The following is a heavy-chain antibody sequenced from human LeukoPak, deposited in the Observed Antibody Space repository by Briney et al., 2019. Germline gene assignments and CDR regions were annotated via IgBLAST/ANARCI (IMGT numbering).Heavy chain of an antibody. J-gene: IGHJ4*02. D-gene: IGHD1-26*01. Sequence: GGSLRLSCAASGFTFSDYYMSWIRQAPGKGLEWVSYISNTGSTTQYADSVKGRFTISRDNAKNSLHLQMNSLRAEDTAVYYCARVRGSYSVDYWGQGALVTVSS. CDR3: ARVRGSYSVDY. V-gene: IGHV3-11*04. CDR2: ISNTGSTT. CDR1: GFTFSDYY.